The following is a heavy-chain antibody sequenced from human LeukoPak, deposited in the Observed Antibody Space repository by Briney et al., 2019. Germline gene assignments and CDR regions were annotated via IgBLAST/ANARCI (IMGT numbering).Heavy chain of an antibody. CDR2: IWYDGVNK. CDR3: AKDLGYCTNGVCYRTNYFDY. V-gene: IGHV3-33*06. J-gene: IGHJ4*02. CDR1: DSTFRTYG. Sequence: GGPLRPPGTALDSTFRTYGMPGVGKAPAKGREWGAVIWYDGVNKYYADSVKGRFTISRDNSKNTLYLQMNSLRAEDTAVYYCAKDLGYCTNGVCYRTNYFDYWGQGTLVTVSS. D-gene: IGHD2-8*01.